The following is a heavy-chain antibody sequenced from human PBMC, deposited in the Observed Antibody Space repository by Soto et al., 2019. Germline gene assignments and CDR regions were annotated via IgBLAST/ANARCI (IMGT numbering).Heavy chain of an antibody. CDR3: ASHQTIFGVVIIRDYGMDV. J-gene: IGHJ6*02. D-gene: IGHD3-3*01. CDR1: GDTFSSYA. V-gene: IGHV1-69*13. Sequence: GASVKVSCKASGDTFSSYAISWVRQAPGQGLEWMGGIIPIFGTANYAQKFQSRVTITADESTSTAYMELSSLRSEDTAVYYCASHQTIFGVVIIRDYGMDVWGQGTTVTVSS. CDR2: IIPIFGTA.